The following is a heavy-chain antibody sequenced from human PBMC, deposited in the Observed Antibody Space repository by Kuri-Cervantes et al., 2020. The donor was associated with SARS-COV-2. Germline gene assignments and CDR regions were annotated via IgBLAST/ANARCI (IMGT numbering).Heavy chain of an antibody. D-gene: IGHD2-2*01. V-gene: IGHV4-59*11. J-gene: IGHJ3*02. CDR1: GVCISSHS. CDR2: INCSGSS. Sequence: WETLSLTCTVSGVCISSHSWSWVRQTPGKGLEWIGYINCSGSSNYNPALKRGVTISVDTSKNQFSLKLIYVTAADSAVYYCARDASMNPVVPAAISGADDFDIWGQGTMVTVSS. CDR3: ARDASMNPVVPAAISGADDFDI.